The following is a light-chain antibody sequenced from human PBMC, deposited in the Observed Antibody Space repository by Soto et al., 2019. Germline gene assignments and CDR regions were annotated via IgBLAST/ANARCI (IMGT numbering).Light chain of an antibody. CDR2: GAS. J-gene: IGKJ1*01. CDR3: QQYGDSPQT. V-gene: IGKV3-20*01. CDR1: QSVSNNY. Sequence: EIVMTQSPGTLSLSPGERATLSCRASQSVSNNYLAWYQQKPGQAPRLLNYGASNRATGIPDRFSGSGSGTDSTLITSMEPEDFSVYYCQQYGDSPQTFGPGTKVDIK.